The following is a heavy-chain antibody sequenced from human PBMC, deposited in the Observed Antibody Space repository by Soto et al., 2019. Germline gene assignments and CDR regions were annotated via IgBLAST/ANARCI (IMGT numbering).Heavy chain of an antibody. V-gene: IGHV5-51*01. CDR3: AASIFYYGMDV. Sequence: GESLKSSCKVSGYTFTNYWIGWVRQMPGKGLEWMGIIYPGDSDTKYNPSFQGQVTISADKSITTTYLRWTSLKVSDTAIYYCAASIFYYGMDVWGQGTTVTLSS. CDR1: GYTFTNYW. J-gene: IGHJ6*02. CDR2: IYPGDSDT.